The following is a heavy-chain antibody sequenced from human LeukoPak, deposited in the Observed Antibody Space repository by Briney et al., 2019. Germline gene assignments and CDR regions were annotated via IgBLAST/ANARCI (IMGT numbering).Heavy chain of an antibody. Sequence: SETLSLTCAVSGGSISSSNWWSWIRQPPGKGLEWIGEIYHSGSTNYNPSLKSRVTISVDTSKNQFSLKLSSVTAADTAVYYCARATVTGTQNWFDPWGQGTLVTVSS. CDR2: IYHSGST. CDR3: ARATVTGTQNWFDP. D-gene: IGHD4-11*01. J-gene: IGHJ5*02. V-gene: IGHV4-4*02. CDR1: GGSISSSNW.